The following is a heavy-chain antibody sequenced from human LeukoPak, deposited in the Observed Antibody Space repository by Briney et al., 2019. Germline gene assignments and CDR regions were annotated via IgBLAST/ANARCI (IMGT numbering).Heavy chain of an antibody. CDR2: ISYDGSNK. J-gene: IGHJ4*02. Sequence: GRSLRLSCAASGFTFSSYAMHWVRQAPGKGLEWVAVISYDGSNKYYADSVKGRFTISRDNAKSSLYLQMSSLRAEDTAVYYCAGDNIENGDLDYLDSWGRGTLVTVSS. CDR1: GFTFSSYA. D-gene: IGHD4-17*01. CDR3: AGDNIENGDLDYLDS. V-gene: IGHV3-30*14.